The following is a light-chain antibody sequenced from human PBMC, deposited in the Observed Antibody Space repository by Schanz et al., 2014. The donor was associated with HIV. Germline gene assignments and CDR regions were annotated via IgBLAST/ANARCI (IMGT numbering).Light chain of an antibody. Sequence: EIVMTQSPATLYVSPGEGATLSCRASQSISNNLAWYQHKPGQAPRLLIYGAFTRATGIPVRFSGRGSGTEFTLTIGSLQSEDFAVYYCQQYNNWPRGTFGQGTKLEVK. CDR3: QQYNNWPRGT. J-gene: IGKJ2*01. V-gene: IGKV3-15*01. CDR2: GAF. CDR1: QSISNN.